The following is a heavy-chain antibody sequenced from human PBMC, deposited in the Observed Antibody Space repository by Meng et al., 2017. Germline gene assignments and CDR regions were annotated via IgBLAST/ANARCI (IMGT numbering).Heavy chain of an antibody. CDR1: GFTFSSDG. CDR2: IWYDGSNK. J-gene: IGHJ5*02. Sequence: GGSLRLACAVSGFTFSSDGMNWVRQAPGKGLEWVAVIWYDGSNKYYADSVKGRFTISRDNSKNTLYLQMSSLRAEDTAVYYCARDQRSWDSSGYYTNWFDPWGQGTLVTVSS. CDR3: ARDQRSWDSSGYYTNWFDP. V-gene: IGHV3-33*01. D-gene: IGHD3-22*01.